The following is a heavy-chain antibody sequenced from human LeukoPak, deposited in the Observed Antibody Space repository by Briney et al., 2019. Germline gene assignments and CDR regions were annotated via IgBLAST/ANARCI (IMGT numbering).Heavy chain of an antibody. J-gene: IGHJ5*02. D-gene: IGHD3-22*01. V-gene: IGHV4-39*01. Sequence: SETLSLTCAVYGGSFSGYYWGWIRQPPGKGLEWIGSIYYSGSTYYNPSLKSRVTISVDTSKNQFSLKLSSVTAADTAVYYCARSAADYYDSSGPPRWFDPWGQGTLVTVSS. CDR1: GGSFSGYY. CDR3: ARSAADYYDSSGPPRWFDP. CDR2: IYYSGST.